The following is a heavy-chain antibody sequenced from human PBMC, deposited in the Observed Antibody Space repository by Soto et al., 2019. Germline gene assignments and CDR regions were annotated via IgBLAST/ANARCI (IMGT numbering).Heavy chain of an antibody. V-gene: IGHV3-23*01. D-gene: IGHD6-13*01. CDR2: ISGSGGST. J-gene: IGHJ4*02. Sequence: PGGSLRLSCAASGFTFSSYAMSWVRQAPGKGLEWVSAISGSGGSTYYADSVKGRFTISRDNSKNTLYLQMNSLRAEDTAVYYCAKPYSIAAAEGEDIDFWGQGTLVTVSS. CDR1: GFTFSSYA. CDR3: AKPYSIAAAEGEDIDF.